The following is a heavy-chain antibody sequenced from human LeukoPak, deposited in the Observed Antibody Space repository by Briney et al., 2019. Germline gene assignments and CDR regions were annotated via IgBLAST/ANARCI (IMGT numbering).Heavy chain of an antibody. J-gene: IGHJ4*02. V-gene: IGHV1-69*04. CDR2: IIPILGIA. Sequence: SVKVSCKACGGTFSGYAISWVRQAPGQWLEWMGRIIPILGIANYAQKFQGRVTITTDESTSTAYMELSSLRSEDTAVYYCARGLGNYDFWSGYRSYYFHYWGQGTLVTVSS. D-gene: IGHD3-3*01. CDR3: ARGLGNYDFWSGYRSYYFHY. CDR1: GGTFSGYA.